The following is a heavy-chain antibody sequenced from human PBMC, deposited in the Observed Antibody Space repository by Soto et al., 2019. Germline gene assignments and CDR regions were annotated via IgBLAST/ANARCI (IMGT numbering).Heavy chain of an antibody. J-gene: IGHJ6*02. CDR3: ARHVPAAGYYYCMDV. D-gene: IGHD2-2*01. Sequence: QVQLVQSGAEVKKPGSSVKVSCKASGGTFSSYAISWVRQAPGQGLEWMGGIIPIFGTADYAQKFQAIVTITADEPTSTADMELSSLRSEETAVYYPARHVPAAGYYYCMDVWGQGTTVTVSS. CDR1: GGTFSSYA. CDR2: IIPIFGTA. V-gene: IGHV1-69*12.